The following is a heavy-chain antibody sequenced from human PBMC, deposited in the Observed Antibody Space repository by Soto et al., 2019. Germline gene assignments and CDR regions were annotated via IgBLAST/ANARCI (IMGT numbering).Heavy chain of an antibody. D-gene: IGHD1-26*01. CDR2: MNPGSGKT. V-gene: IGHV1-8*02. J-gene: IGHJ5*02. CDR1: GYTVINFD. Sequence: QVQLVQSGAEVKEPGASVRVSCKASGYTVINFDISWVRQAAGQGLEWLGWMNPGSGKTGYASKFQVSVAMTRDASTGTSHLELLSLTSADTAVDYWARMAYAGTLNWFYPWCQGTLVTVPS. CDR3: ARMAYAGTLNWFYP.